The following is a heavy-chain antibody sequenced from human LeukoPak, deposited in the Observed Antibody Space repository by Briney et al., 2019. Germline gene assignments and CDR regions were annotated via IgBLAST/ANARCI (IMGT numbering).Heavy chain of an antibody. J-gene: IGHJ4*01. Sequence: PGGSLRLSCAASGFTVSSNYMSWVRQAPGKGLEWVSVIYSGGSTYYADSVKGRFTISRHNSKNTLYLQMNSLRAEDTAVYYCARAQKGDYYDSSGYNALDYWGQEPWSPSPQ. CDR2: IYSGGST. D-gene: IGHD3-22*01. CDR3: ARAQKGDYYDSSGYNALDY. CDR1: GFTVSSNY. V-gene: IGHV3-53*04.